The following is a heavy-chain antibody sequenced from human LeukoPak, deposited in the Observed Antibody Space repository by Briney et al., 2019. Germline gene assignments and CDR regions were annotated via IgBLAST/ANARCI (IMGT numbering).Heavy chain of an antibody. J-gene: IGHJ5*02. Sequence: SETLSLTCTVSGGSISSGDYYWSWIRQPPGKGLEWSGYIYYSGSTYYNPSLKSRVTISVDTSKNQFSLKLSPVTAADTAVYYCARSPFTYYYDSSGHGNWFDPWGQGTLVTVSS. D-gene: IGHD3-22*01. CDR1: GGSISSGDYY. V-gene: IGHV4-30-4*01. CDR3: ARSPFTYYYDSSGHGNWFDP. CDR2: IYYSGST.